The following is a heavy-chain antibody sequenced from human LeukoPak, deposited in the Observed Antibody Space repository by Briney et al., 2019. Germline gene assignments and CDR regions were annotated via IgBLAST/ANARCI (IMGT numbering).Heavy chain of an antibody. V-gene: IGHV3-7*01. D-gene: IGHD1-26*01. CDR1: GFTFSNYW. J-gene: IGHJ4*02. CDR2: IKTDGSEK. CDR3: AKDHIPSLWAWELPNYYFDY. Sequence: GGSLRLSCEGSGFTFSNYWMGWVRQAPGKGLQWVANIKTDGSEKYYVDSVKGRFTISRDNAKNSLYLQMNSLRAEDTAVYYCAKDHIPSLWAWELPNYYFDYWGQGTLVTVSS.